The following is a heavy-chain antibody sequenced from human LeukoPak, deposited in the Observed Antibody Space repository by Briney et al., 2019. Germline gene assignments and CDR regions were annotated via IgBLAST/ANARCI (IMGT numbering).Heavy chain of an antibody. Sequence: PGGSLRLSCAASGFTFSSYAMSWVRQAPGKGLEWVSAISGSGGSTYYADSVKGRFTISRDNSKNTLYLQMNSLRAEATAVYYCAKDSKGPYSYGAQLDYWGQGTLVTVSS. D-gene: IGHD5-18*01. CDR3: AKDSKGPYSYGAQLDY. V-gene: IGHV3-23*01. CDR1: GFTFSSYA. CDR2: ISGSGGST. J-gene: IGHJ4*02.